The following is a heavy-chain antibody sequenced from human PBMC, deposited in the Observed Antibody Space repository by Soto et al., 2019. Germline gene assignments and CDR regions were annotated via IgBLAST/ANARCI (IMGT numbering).Heavy chain of an antibody. J-gene: IGHJ5*02. CDR3: ARLAVVVADPHYNWFDP. D-gene: IGHD2-2*01. Sequence: ASVKVSCKASGGTFSSYAISWVRQAPGQGLEWMGGIIPIFGTANYAQKFQGRVTITADESTSTAYMELSSLRSEDTAVYYCARLAVVVADPHYNWFDPWGQGTLVTVSS. CDR2: IIPIFGTA. V-gene: IGHV1-69*13. CDR1: GGTFSSYA.